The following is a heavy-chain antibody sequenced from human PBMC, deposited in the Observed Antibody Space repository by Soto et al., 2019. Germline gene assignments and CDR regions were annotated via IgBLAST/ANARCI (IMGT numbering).Heavy chain of an antibody. CDR1: GYIFTNYG. D-gene: IGHD2-21*02. CDR2: ISGYNGYA. J-gene: IGHJ4*02. V-gene: IGHV1-18*01. Sequence: QVQLVQSGAGVRMPGASVNVSCKTSGYIFTNYGVAWVRQAHGQGLELVAWISGYNGYAKHTQKFQGRVTVTTDTPTRTGYMELRNRRSDDTAVYYCARASAGAGYEFWGQGTRVTVSS. CDR3: ARASAGAGYEF.